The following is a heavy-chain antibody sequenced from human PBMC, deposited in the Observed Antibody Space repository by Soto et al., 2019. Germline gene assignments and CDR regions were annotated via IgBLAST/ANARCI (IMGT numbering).Heavy chain of an antibody. CDR2: FHHSGST. D-gene: IGHD3-22*01. V-gene: IGHV4-38-2*02. Sequence: PSETLSLTCTVSCFAISNGYYWGWIRQPPGKGLEWIGSFHHSGSTYYNPSLKSRVTISPDTSKNQFSLNLSSVTAADTAMYYCARAPYYYDSSGYYFAHFDCWGQGTLVTVSS. CDR3: ARAPYYYDSSGYYFAHFDC. J-gene: IGHJ4*02. CDR1: CFAISNGYY.